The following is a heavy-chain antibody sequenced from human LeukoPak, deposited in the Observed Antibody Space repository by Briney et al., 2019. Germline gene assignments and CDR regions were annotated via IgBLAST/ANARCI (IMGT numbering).Heavy chain of an antibody. CDR3: AGSVLYYYNGSARGAFAI. Sequence: SETLSLTCTVSGGSISSHYWSWIRQPPGKGLEWIGYIYYSGSTNYNPSLKSRVTISVDTSKKQFSLKLSSVTAADTAGYYCAGSVLYYYNGSARGAFAIWGQGTMVTVSS. CDR1: GGSISSHY. D-gene: IGHD3-22*01. J-gene: IGHJ3*02. V-gene: IGHV4-59*11. CDR2: IYYSGST.